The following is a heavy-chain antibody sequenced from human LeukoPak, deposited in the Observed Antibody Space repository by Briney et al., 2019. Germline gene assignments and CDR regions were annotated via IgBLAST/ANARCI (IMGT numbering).Heavy chain of an antibody. CDR1: GGTFSSYA. CDR3: AMRKSSGWYPGAFDI. J-gene: IGHJ3*02. D-gene: IGHD6-19*01. V-gene: IGHV1-69*01. CDR2: IIPIFGTA. Sequence: SVKVSCKASGGTFSSYAISRVRQAPGQGLEWMGGIIPIFGTANYAQKFQGRVTITADESTSTAYMELSSLRSEDTAVYYCAMRKSSGWYPGAFDIWGQGTMVTVSS.